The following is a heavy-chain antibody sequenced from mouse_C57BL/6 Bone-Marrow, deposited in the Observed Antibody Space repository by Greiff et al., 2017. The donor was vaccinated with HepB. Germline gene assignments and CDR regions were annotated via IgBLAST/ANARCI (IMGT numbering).Heavy chain of an antibody. CDR2: INPNNGGT. V-gene: IGHV1-26*01. CDR3: ARGDDYYGSSYDY. J-gene: IGHJ2*01. D-gene: IGHD1-1*01. CDR1: GYTFTDYY. Sequence: EVQLQQSGPELVKPGASVKISCKASGYTFTDYYMNWVKQSHGKSLEWIGDINPNNGGTSYNQKFKGKATLTVDKSSSTAYMDLRSLTSEDSAVYYCARGDDYYGSSYDYWGQGTTLTVSS.